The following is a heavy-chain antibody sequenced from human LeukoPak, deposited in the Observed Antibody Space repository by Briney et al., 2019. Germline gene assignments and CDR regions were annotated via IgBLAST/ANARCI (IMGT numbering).Heavy chain of an antibody. CDR3: ARVLDLSKRGLDAFDI. J-gene: IGHJ3*02. V-gene: IGHV4-59*01. Sequence: SETLSLTCTVSGGSISSYFWSWIRQPPGKGLEWIGYVYYSGSTNYNPYHKSRVTISVDTSKRQFSLKLSSATAADTAVYYCARVLDLSKRGLDAFDIWGQGTMVTVSS. D-gene: IGHD3-16*01. CDR1: GGSISSYF. CDR2: VYYSGST.